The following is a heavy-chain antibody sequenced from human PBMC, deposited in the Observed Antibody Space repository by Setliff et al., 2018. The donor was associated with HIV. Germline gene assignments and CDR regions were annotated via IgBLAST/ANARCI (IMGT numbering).Heavy chain of an antibody. D-gene: IGHD4-4*01. CDR3: ARSHAVAFDI. CDR1: GVTFSTYA. V-gene: IGHV1-69*13. CDR2: IIPIYGTP. Sequence: SVKVSCKASGVTFSTYAISWVRQAPGQGPEWMGGIIPIYGTPNYAQKFQGRLTITADASTRTAYMELSSLRSEDTAVYYCARSHAVAFDIWGQGTMVTVSS. J-gene: IGHJ3*02.